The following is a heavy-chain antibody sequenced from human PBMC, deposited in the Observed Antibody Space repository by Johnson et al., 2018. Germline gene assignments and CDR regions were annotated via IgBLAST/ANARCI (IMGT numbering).Heavy chain of an antibody. Sequence: VQLVQSGGGLVQPGRSLRLTCAASGFTFSDSAMHWVRQATGKGLEWVGRIRTKPKSYATAYAASVIGRCTISRDDSKNTSYLQMDSGRNEDTAVYYCTRLHDSKSLGNCSGGTCYFDFCGQGTLVTVSS. CDR3: TRLHDSKSLGNCSGGTCYFDF. CDR2: IRTKPKSYAT. V-gene: IGHV3-73*01. J-gene: IGHJ4*02. D-gene: IGHD2-15*01. CDR1: GFTFSDSA.